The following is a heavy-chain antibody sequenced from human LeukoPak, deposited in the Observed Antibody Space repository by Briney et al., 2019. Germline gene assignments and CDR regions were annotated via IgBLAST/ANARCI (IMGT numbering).Heavy chain of an antibody. V-gene: IGHV4-31*03. CDR3: ARGNDYFDY. J-gene: IGHJ4*02. D-gene: IGHD3-16*01. CDR1: GGAINSGHF. CDR2: VSYTGIT. Sequence: TSETLSLTCTVSGGAINSGHFWNWLRQTPGSGLEYLGYVSYTGITYYNPSLMSRVNMSVDTSKKQLSLTLTSVTAADTATYYCARGNDYFDYWGQGSLVTVSS.